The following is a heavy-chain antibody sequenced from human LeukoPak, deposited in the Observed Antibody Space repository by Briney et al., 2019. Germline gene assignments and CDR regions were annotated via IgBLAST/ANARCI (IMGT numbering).Heavy chain of an antibody. Sequence: ASVKVSCKTSGYTFTTYSITWVRQAPGQGLEWMGWISAYNGNTNYAQKFQGRVTMTTDTSTSTAYMELRSLRSDDTAVYYCARVYDSSGYYYFDYWGQGTLVTVSS. D-gene: IGHD3-22*01. CDR2: ISAYNGNT. CDR3: ARVYDSSGYYYFDY. CDR1: GYTFTTYS. J-gene: IGHJ4*02. V-gene: IGHV1-18*01.